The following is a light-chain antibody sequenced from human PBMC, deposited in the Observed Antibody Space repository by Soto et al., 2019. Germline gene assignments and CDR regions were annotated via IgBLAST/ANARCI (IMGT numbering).Light chain of an antibody. CDR3: QSYDSSLSGRVV. CDR1: SSNIGAGYD. Sequence: QSVLTQSPSVSGAPGQRVTISCTGSSSNIGAGYDVHWYQQLPGTAPKLLIYGNSNRPSGVPDRFSGSKSGTSASLAITGLQAEDEADYYCQSYDSSLSGRVVFGGGTKLTVL. J-gene: IGLJ2*01. CDR2: GNS. V-gene: IGLV1-40*01.